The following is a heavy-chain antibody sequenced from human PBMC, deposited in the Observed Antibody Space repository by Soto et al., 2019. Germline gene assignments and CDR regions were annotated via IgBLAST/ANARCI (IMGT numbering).Heavy chain of an antibody. D-gene: IGHD3-3*01. Sequence: QVQLVQSGAEVKKPGSSVKVSCKASGGTFSSYAISWVRQAPGQGLEWMGGIIPIFGTANYAHKFQARFTITADESKRPASMGMRSLRSEDTAVYYCARSPPGGFWSGYYTGNWFDTWGQGTLVTVSS. CDR3: ARSPPGGFWSGYYTGNWFDT. CDR1: GGTFSSYA. J-gene: IGHJ5*02. V-gene: IGHV1-69*01. CDR2: IIPIFGTA.